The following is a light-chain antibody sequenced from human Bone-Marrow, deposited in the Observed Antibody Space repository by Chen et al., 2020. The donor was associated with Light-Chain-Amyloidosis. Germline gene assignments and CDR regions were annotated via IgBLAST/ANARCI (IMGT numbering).Light chain of an antibody. CDR3: QGWDRGSGRPV. J-gene: IGLJ3*02. V-gene: IGLV3-21*02. CDR2: DDS. CDR1: NIGSTS. Sequence: SYVLTQPSSVSVAPGQPATIACGGNNIGSTSVHWYQQTPGQAPLLVVYDDSDRPSGIPARLSSSNCGSTATLTSSRVEAGAEAGYYWQGWDRGSGRPVFGGVTKLPVL.